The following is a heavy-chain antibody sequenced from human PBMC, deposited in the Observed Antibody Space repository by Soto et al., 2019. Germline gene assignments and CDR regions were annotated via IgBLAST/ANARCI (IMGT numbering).Heavy chain of an antibody. J-gene: IGHJ4*02. CDR3: ARERSSGWLDY. CDR2: MNPNSGKT. V-gene: IGHV1-8*01. Sequence: QVQLVQSGAEVKKPGASVKVSCKASGYTFTSYDINWVRQATGQGLEWMGWMNPNSGKTGYAQKFQGRXTXTXXTSITTAYMELSSLRSEDTAVYYCARERSSGWLDYWGQGTLVTVSS. D-gene: IGHD6-19*01. CDR1: GYTFTSYD.